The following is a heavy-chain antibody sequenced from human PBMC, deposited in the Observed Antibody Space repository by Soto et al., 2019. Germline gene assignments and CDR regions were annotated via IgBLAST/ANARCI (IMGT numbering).Heavy chain of an antibody. V-gene: IGHV4-30-4*01. J-gene: IGHJ4*02. CDR2: IDYSGST. CDR3: ARRGGSSARSYFFDY. Sequence: PSETLSLTCTVSGGSISSGNYYWSWIRQPPGKGLEWIGYIDYSGSTYYNPSLKSRVSISVDTSKSRISLNLNSVIAADTAVYYCARRGGSSARSYFFDYWGPGTLVTVSS. D-gene: IGHD2-15*01. CDR1: GGSISSGNYY.